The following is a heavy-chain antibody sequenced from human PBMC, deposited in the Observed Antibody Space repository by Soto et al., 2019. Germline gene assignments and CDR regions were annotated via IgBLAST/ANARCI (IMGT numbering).Heavy chain of an antibody. D-gene: IGHD3-9*01. J-gene: IGHJ4*02. CDR1: GGSVSNSSYY. CDR3: GTLEGLATISYYFDY. V-gene: IGHV4-39*01. Sequence: QLQLQESGPGLVKPSETLSLTCTVSGGSVSNSSYYWGWVRQPPGKGLEWIGSVYYSGSTYYNPSLESRVTISVDKSKNQFSLKLMSLSAADTAVYYCGTLEGLATISYYFDYWGQGALVTVSS. CDR2: VYYSGST.